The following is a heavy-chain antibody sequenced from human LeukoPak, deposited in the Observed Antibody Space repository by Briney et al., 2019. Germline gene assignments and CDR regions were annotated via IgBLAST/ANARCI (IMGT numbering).Heavy chain of an antibody. J-gene: IGHJ6*03. CDR1: GFTFRSYG. V-gene: IGHV3-30*03. CDR3: AAAFYCSGGSCYGLYYYYYMDV. D-gene: IGHD2-15*01. CDR2: ISYDGSNK. Sequence: GGSLRLSCAASGFTFRSYGMQWVRQAPGKGLEWVAVISYDGSNKYYADSVKGRFTISRDNSKNTLYLQMNRLRAEDTAVYYCAAAFYCSGGSCYGLYYYYYMDVWGKGTTVTVSS.